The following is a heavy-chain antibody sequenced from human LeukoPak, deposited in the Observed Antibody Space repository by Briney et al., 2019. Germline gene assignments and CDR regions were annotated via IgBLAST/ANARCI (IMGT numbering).Heavy chain of an antibody. CDR3: AGDLGIQLLAYYYYGMDV. V-gene: IGHV1-3*01. CDR2: INAGNGNT. CDR1: GYTFTSYA. D-gene: IGHD5-18*01. J-gene: IGHJ6*02. Sequence: ASVKVSCKASGYTFTSYAMHWVRQAPGQRLEWMGWINAGNGNTKYSQKFQGRVTITRDTSASTAYMELSSLRSEDTAVYYCAGDLGIQLLAYYYYGMDVWGQGTTVTVSS.